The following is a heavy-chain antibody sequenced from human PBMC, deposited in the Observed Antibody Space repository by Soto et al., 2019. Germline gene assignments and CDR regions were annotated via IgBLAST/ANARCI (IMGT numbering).Heavy chain of an antibody. J-gene: IGHJ4*02. D-gene: IGHD2-2*01. V-gene: IGHV3-21*01. CDR1: GLAFSGCS. Sequence: PGGSLRLSCAASGLAFSGCSISWVRQAPGKGLEWASSARSTYSNIYYADSVKGRFTISRDDANNSLYLQMKGLRAEDTAVYYCAREITSTGCYVDYWGQGTLVTVSS. CDR3: AREITSTGCYVDY. CDR2: ARSTYSNI.